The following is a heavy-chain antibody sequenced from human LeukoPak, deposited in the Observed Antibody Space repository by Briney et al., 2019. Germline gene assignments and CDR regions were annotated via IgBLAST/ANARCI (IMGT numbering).Heavy chain of an antibody. CDR2: MNPNSGNT. CDR3: ARGNAGWFGELLSAYYYYGMDV. CDR1: GYTFTSYD. D-gene: IGHD3-10*01. Sequence: ASVKVSCKASGYTFTSYDINWVRQATGQGLEWMGWMNPNSGNTGYAQKFQGRVTMTRNTSISTAYMELSSLRSEDTAVYYCARGNAGWFGELLSAYYYYGMDVWGQGTTVTVSS. J-gene: IGHJ6*02. V-gene: IGHV1-8*01.